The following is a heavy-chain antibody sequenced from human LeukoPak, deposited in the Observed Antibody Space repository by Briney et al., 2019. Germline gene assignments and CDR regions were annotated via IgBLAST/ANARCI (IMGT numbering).Heavy chain of an antibody. J-gene: IGHJ6*03. V-gene: IGHV4-30-4*07. Sequence: PSETLSLTCAVSGGSISSGGYSWTWIRQPPGKGLECVGHVYYSGSTYYNPSLKSRVTISLDTSKNQFSLKLSSVTAADTAVYYCARTYSSGWRYYYYYYYMDVWGKGTTVTVSS. CDR2: VYYSGST. D-gene: IGHD6-19*01. CDR3: ARTYSSGWRYYYYYYYMDV. CDR1: GGSISSGGYS.